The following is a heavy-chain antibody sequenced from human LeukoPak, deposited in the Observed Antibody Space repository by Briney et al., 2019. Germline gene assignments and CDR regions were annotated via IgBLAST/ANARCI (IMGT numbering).Heavy chain of an antibody. CDR2: ISGSGGST. CDR1: GFTFSSYA. D-gene: IGHD3-22*01. CDR3: AKDHYDDSSGYAHDY. Sequence: GGSLRLSCAASGFTFSSYAMSWVRQAPGKGLEWVSAISGSGGSTYYADSVKGRFTISRDNSKNTLYLQMNSLRAEDTAVYYCAKDHYDDSSGYAHDYWGQGTLVTVSS. V-gene: IGHV3-23*01. J-gene: IGHJ4*02.